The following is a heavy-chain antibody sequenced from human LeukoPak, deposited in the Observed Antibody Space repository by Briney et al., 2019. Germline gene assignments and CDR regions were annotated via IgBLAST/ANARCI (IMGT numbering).Heavy chain of an antibody. CDR3: ARDRLAAMVYITDY. D-gene: IGHD5-18*01. CDR1: GFTFSSYW. V-gene: IGHV3-7*01. CDR2: IKQEGSEK. J-gene: IGHJ4*02. Sequence: GGSLRLSCAASGFTFSSYWMSWVRQAPGKGLEWVANIKQEGSEKYYVDSVKGRFTISRDNAKNSLYLQMNSLRAEDTAVYYCARDRLAAMVYITDYWGQGTLVTVSS.